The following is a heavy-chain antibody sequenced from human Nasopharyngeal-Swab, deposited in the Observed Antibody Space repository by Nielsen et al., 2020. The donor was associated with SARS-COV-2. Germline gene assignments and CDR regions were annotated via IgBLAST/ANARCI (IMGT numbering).Heavy chain of an antibody. CDR3: AKEGATGWFDP. CDR2: ISHNSGA. Sequence: SETLSLTCVVYGGSFSSYYWSWIRQPPGKGLEWIGYISHNSGASYNPSLKSRVTMFMDTSKNQFSLRLRSVTAADTAVYYCAKEGATGWFDPWGQGTLVTVSS. V-gene: IGHV4-59*01. J-gene: IGHJ5*02. CDR1: GGSFSSYY.